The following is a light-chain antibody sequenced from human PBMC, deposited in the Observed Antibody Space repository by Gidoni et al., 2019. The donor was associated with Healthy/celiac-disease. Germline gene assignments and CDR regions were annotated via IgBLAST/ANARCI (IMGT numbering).Light chain of an antibody. V-gene: IGKV1-5*01. CDR1: QSISSW. CDR2: DAS. CDR3: QTFST. Sequence: DIQMTQSPSTLSASVGDRVTITCRASQSISSWLAWYQQKPGKAPKLLIYDASSLESGVPSRFSGSGSGTEFTLTISSLQPDDFATYYCQTFSTFGQGTKLEIK. J-gene: IGKJ2*02.